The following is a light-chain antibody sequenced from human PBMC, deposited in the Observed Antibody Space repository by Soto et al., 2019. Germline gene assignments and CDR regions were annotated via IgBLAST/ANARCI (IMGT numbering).Light chain of an antibody. CDR3: QHSYTTPRT. V-gene: IGKV1-39*01. CDR1: QSISTF. CDR2: AAS. J-gene: IGKJ1*01. Sequence: DIQMTQSPSSLSASVGDRVSVTCRASQSISTFLNWYQQRPGEAPKLLIYAASSLQSGVPSRFSGSGSGADFTLTIGSLQPEDFATYYCQHSYTTPRTFCQGTKVEVK.